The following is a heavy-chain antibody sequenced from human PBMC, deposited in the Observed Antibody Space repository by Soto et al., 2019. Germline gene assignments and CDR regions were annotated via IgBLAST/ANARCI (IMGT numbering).Heavy chain of an antibody. CDR2: ISKDGNSK. Sequence: GSRRLSWGASVFTLSIYSVHWVRPAPVKGLEWGTIISKDGNSKHYAASVTGRFTISRDNSKTTLFLQMNSLRAEDTAVYYCARDPQGSYCYIDYWGQGTPVTVSS. J-gene: IGHJ4*02. D-gene: IGHD3-10*01. CDR3: ARDPQGSYCYIDY. V-gene: IGHV3-30-3*01. CDR1: VFTLSIYS.